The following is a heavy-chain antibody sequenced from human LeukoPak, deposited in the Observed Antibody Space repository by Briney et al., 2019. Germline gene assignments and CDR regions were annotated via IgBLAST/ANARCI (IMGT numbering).Heavy chain of an antibody. V-gene: IGHV3-23*01. D-gene: IGHD3-10*01. CDR2: ISGGGGTT. CDR3: ARYDGGSGPFDY. J-gene: IGHJ4*02. Sequence: GGSLRLSCAASGFTFSSYAMSWVRQAPGKGLEWVSGISGGGGTTYYADSVKGRFTISRDNSKNTLYLQMNSLRAEDTAVYYCARYDGGSGPFDYWGQGTLVTVSS. CDR1: GFTFSSYA.